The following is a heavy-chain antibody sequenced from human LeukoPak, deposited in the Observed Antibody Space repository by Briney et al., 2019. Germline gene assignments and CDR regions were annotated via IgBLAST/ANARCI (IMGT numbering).Heavy chain of an antibody. V-gene: IGHV1-69*13. CDR3: AGEPYYYDSSGYYFS. Sequence: SVKVSCKASGGTFSSYAISWVRQAPGQGLEWMGGIIPIFGTANYAQKFQGRVTTTADESTSTAYMELSSLRSEDTAVYYCAGEPYYYDSSGYYFSWGQGTLVTVSS. CDR2: IIPIFGTA. J-gene: IGHJ4*02. CDR1: GGTFSSYA. D-gene: IGHD3-22*01.